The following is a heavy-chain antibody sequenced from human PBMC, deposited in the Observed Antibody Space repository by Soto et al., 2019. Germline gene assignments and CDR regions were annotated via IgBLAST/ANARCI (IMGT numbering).Heavy chain of an antibody. V-gene: IGHV1-69*13. CDR1: GGSFTDYA. J-gene: IGHJ4*02. Sequence: ASVKVSCKAFGGSFTDYAISWVRQAPGQGLEWMGGIIPIFGTPNYAQKFQDRVTFTAHESTDTTYMELSRLTSEDTAVYYCARDRAPRGWSYLDLWGQGTQVTVSS. CDR3: ARDRAPRGWSYLDL. CDR2: IIPIFGTP. D-gene: IGHD2-15*01.